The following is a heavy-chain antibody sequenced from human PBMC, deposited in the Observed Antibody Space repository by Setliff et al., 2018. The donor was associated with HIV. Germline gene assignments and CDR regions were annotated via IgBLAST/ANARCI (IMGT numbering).Heavy chain of an antibody. CDR3: ARDQTGTGILYGMDV. J-gene: IGHJ6*02. CDR1: GFTFSDYS. V-gene: IGHV3-64*02. CDR2: ISGDGGTT. D-gene: IGHD1-1*01. Sequence: GGSLRLSCAASGFTFSDYSMHWVRQAPGKGLEYVSVISGDGGTTFYEDSVKGRFTISRDNSKNTLYLQMGSLRAEDTALYYCARDQTGTGILYGMDVWGQGTTVTVSS.